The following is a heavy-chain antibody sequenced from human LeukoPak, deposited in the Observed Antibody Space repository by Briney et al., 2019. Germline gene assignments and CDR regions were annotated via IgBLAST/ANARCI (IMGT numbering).Heavy chain of an antibody. Sequence: PSETLSLTCAVSGGSISSNNWWSWVRQPPGQGLEWIGEIYHSGSTNYNPSLKSRVTISVDKSKNQFSLKLSSVTAADTAVYYCARGRAVAGQLFDYWGQGTLVTVSS. CDR3: ARGRAVAGQLFDY. CDR1: GGSISSNNW. V-gene: IGHV4-4*02. CDR2: IYHSGST. D-gene: IGHD6-19*01. J-gene: IGHJ4*02.